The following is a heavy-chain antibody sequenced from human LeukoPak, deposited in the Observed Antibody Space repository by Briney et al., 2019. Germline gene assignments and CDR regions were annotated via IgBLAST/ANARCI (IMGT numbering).Heavy chain of an antibody. CDR3: AELGITMIGGV. D-gene: IGHD3-10*02. Sequence: GGSLRLSCAASGFTFSKMNWVRQAPGRGLEWVSYISSSGSTIYYADSVKGRFTISRDNAKNSLYLQMNSLRAEDTAVYYCAELGITMIGGVWGKGTTVTISS. CDR1: GFTFSK. CDR2: ISSSGSTI. J-gene: IGHJ6*04. V-gene: IGHV3-48*03.